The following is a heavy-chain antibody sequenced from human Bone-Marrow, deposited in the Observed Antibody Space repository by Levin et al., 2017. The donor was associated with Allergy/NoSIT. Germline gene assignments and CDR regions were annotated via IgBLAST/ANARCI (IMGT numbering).Heavy chain of an antibody. V-gene: IGHV3-21*01. CDR2: ISSSSSYI. Sequence: GESLKISCAASGFTFSSYSMNWVRQAPGKGLEWVSSISSSSSYIYYADSVKGRFTISRDNAKNSLYLQMNSLRAEDTAVYYCARVTRTYSYFDYWGQGTLVTVSS. CDR3: ARVTRTYSYFDY. J-gene: IGHJ4*02. CDR1: GFTFSSYS. D-gene: IGHD5-18*01.